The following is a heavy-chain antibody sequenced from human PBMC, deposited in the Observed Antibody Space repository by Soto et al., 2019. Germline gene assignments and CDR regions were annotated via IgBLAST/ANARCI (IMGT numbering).Heavy chain of an antibody. J-gene: IGHJ2*01. V-gene: IGHV1-69*12. Sequence: QVQLVQSGAEVKKPGSSVKVSCKASGGTFSSYAISWVRQAPGQGLEWMGGIIPIFGTANYAQKFQGRVTITADESTSTAYMELSSLRAEDTAVYYCARGSIAVAGGDYWYFDLWGRGTLVTVSS. CDR1: GGTFSSYA. CDR2: IIPIFGTA. D-gene: IGHD6-19*01. CDR3: ARGSIAVAGGDYWYFDL.